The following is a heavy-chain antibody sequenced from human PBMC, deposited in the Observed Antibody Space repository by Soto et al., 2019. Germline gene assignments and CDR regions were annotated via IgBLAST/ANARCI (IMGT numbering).Heavy chain of an antibody. CDR1: GGSISSTRYY. V-gene: IGHV4-39*01. Sequence: SETLSLTCTVSGGSISSTRYYWGWIRQPPGKGLEWIGTTYYTGSTYYNPSLKSRVTISVDMSKNQFSLKVRSVTAADTAVYYCVSGPGTTADYWGQGTRVTVAS. D-gene: IGHD1-1*01. J-gene: IGHJ4*02. CDR3: VSGPGTTADY. CDR2: TYYTGST.